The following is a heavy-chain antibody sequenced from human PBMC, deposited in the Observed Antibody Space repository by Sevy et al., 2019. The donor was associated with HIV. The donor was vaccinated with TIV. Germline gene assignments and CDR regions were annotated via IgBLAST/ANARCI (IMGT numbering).Heavy chain of an antibody. D-gene: IGHD3-16*02. V-gene: IGHV4-39*01. CDR3: ARQKKGLITFGGVIVTPGPRYYFDY. CDR1: GGSISSSSYY. CDR2: IYYSGST. Sequence: QLQLQESGPGLVKPSETLSLTCTVSGGSISSSSYYWGWIRQPPGKGLEWIGSIYYSGSTYYNPSLKSRVTIAVDTSKNQFSLKRSSVTAADTAVYYCARQKKGLITFGGVIVTPGPRYYFDYWGQGTLVTVSS. J-gene: IGHJ4*02.